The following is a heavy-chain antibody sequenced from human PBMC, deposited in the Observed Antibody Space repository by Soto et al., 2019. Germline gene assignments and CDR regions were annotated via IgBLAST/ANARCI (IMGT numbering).Heavy chain of an antibody. CDR2: IYYSGST. CDR3: ARATSGYFRY. Sequence: PSEILSLTCTVSGGSIISGGYYWSWIRQHPGKGLEWIGYIYYSGSTYYNPSLKSRVTISVDTSKNQFSLKLSSVTAADTAVYYCARATSGYFRYWGQGTLVTVSS. V-gene: IGHV4-31*03. CDR1: GGSIISGGYY. J-gene: IGHJ4*02. D-gene: IGHD3-22*01.